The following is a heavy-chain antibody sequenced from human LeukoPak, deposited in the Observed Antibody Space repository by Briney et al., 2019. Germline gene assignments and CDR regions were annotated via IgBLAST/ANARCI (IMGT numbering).Heavy chain of an antibody. D-gene: IGHD6-13*01. V-gene: IGHV4-59*12. CDR2: IYYTGST. J-gene: IGHJ4*02. CDR1: GGSISSYY. Sequence: SETLSLTCTVSGGSISSYYWSWIQQPPGKGLEWIGYIYYTGSTNYNPSLKSRVTISVDTSKSQFSLKLSSVTAADTAVYYCARAGIAAAGSFDYWGQGTLVTVSS. CDR3: ARAGIAAAGSFDY.